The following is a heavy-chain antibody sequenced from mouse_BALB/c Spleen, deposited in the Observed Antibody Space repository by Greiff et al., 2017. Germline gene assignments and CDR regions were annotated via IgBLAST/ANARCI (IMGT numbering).Heavy chain of an antibody. Sequence: EVKLVESGGGLVQPGGSLRLSCATSGFTFTDYYMSWVRQPPGKALEWLGFIRNKANGYTTEYSASVKGRFTISRDNSQSILYLQMNTLRAEDSATYYCARDGRRRTAMDYWGQGTSVTVSS. V-gene: IGHV7-3*02. CDR2: IRNKANGYTT. J-gene: IGHJ4*01. CDR1: GFTFTDYY. CDR3: ARDGRRRTAMDY.